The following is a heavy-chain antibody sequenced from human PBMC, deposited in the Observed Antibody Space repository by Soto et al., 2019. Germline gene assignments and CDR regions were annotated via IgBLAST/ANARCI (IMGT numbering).Heavy chain of an antibody. Sequence: ASVKVSCKASGYTFTSYGISWVRRAPGQGLEWMGWISAYNGNTNYAQKLQGRVTMTTDTSTSTAYMELRSLRSDDTAVYYCARGARYYYDSSGYYFDYWGQGTLVTVSS. V-gene: IGHV1-18*01. CDR3: ARGARYYYDSSGYYFDY. CDR2: ISAYNGNT. J-gene: IGHJ4*02. D-gene: IGHD3-22*01. CDR1: GYTFTSYG.